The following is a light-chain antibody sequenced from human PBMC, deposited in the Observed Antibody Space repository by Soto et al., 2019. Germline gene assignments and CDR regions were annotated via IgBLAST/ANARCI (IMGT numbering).Light chain of an antibody. CDR1: QSVSDW. CDR2: KAS. Sequence: DIQMTQSPSTLSASVGDRVTLTCRASQSVSDWLAWYQQKPGKAPKLLIYKASNLGSGVPSRFSGSGSGTEFTLTISSLQPDDSATYYCQQYNTFSPYTFGQGTKLEIK. J-gene: IGKJ2*01. CDR3: QQYNTFSPYT. V-gene: IGKV1-5*03.